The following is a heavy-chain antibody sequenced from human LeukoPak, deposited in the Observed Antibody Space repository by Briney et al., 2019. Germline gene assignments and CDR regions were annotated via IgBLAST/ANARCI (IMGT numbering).Heavy chain of an antibody. CDR2: INPNSGGT. V-gene: IGHV1-2*04. CDR1: GYTFSSYG. J-gene: IGHJ5*02. Sequence: ASVKVSCEASGYTFSSYGISWVRQAPGQGLEWMGWINPNSGGTNYAQKFQGWGSMTRDTSISTAYMELSRLRSDDPAVYYCARGASRGRVPGSYNWFDPWGQGTLVTVSS. D-gene: IGHD6-19*01. CDR3: ARGASRGRVPGSYNWFDP.